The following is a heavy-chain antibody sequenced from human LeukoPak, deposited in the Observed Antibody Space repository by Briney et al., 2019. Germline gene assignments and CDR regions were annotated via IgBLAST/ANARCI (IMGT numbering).Heavy chain of an antibody. D-gene: IGHD6-13*01. CDR3: ARVGGSSWYKYYYYMDV. CDR2: ISSSGSTI. J-gene: IGHJ6*03. Sequence: PGGSLRLSCAASGFTFSSYNMNWVRQAPRKGLEWVSYISSSGSTIYYADSVKGRFTISRDNAKNSLYLQMNSLRAEDTAVYYCARVGGSSWYKYYYYMDVWGKGTTVTISS. V-gene: IGHV3-48*04. CDR1: GFTFSSYN.